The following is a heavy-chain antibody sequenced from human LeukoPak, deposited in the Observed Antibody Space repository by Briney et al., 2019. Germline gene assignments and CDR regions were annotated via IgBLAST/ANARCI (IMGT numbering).Heavy chain of an antibody. D-gene: IGHD3-22*01. CDR3: AKDRGYYDSSGYYLSYFDY. Sequence: GGSLRLSCAASGFTFSSYAMSWVRQAPGKGLEWVSAISSSGGSTYYADSVKGRFTISRDNSKNMLYLQMNSLRAEDTAVYYCAKDRGYYDSSGYYLSYFDYWGQGTLVTVSS. CDR1: GFTFSSYA. CDR2: ISSSGGST. J-gene: IGHJ4*02. V-gene: IGHV3-23*01.